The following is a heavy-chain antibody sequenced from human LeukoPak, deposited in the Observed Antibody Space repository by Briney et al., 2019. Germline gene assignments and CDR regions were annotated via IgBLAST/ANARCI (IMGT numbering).Heavy chain of an antibody. Sequence: SGGSLRLSCAASGFIFSTYSMSWVRQAPGKGLEWVAVIWYDGSNKYYADSVKGRFTISRDNSKNTLYLQMNSLRAEDTAVYYCARDQITMVRGVIRPPEFDPWGQGTLVTVSS. CDR2: IWYDGSNK. D-gene: IGHD3-10*01. V-gene: IGHV3-33*08. J-gene: IGHJ5*02. CDR3: ARDQITMVRGVIRPPEFDP. CDR1: GFIFSTYS.